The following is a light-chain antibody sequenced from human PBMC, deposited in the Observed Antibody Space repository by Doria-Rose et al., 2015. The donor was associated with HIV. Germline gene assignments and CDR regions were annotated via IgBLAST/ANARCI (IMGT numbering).Light chain of an antibody. CDR2: WAS. J-gene: IGKJ3*01. CDR3: QQYYDTPS. Sequence: DIQMTQSPESLGMSLGERATLNCKSNQSLLYTSKNYLAWYQQKPGQPPKLLIYWASTRQSGVPARFSGSGSGTDFTLTISSREAEDVAVDYCQQYYDTPSFGPGTTVDIK. V-gene: IGKV4-1*01. CDR1: QSLLYTSKNY.